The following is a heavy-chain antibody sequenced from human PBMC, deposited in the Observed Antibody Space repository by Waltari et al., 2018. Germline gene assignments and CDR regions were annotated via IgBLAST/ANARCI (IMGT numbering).Heavy chain of an antibody. CDR3: ASGLIIPGRFRLGY. Sequence: QVQPEQSGAEVKKPGASVKVPCKVVRYPLPELSMHWVRQAPGKGLEWMGGFDPEDGEAVFAQKFQGRLTLTEDTPANTAYMELTSLTSEDTAVYYCASGLIIPGRFRLGYWGQGTLVTVSA. CDR1: RYPLPELS. D-gene: IGHD3-3*01. V-gene: IGHV1-24*01. J-gene: IGHJ4*02. CDR2: FDPEDGEA.